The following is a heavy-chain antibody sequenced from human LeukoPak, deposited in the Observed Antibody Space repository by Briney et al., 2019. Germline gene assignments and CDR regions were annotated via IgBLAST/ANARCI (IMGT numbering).Heavy chain of an antibody. Sequence: APVKVSCKVSGYTLTELSMHWVRQPTGKGREWMGGFDPEDGETIYAQKFQGRVTMTEDTSTDTAYMELSSLRSEDTAVYYCATVDSSGWYEASFDYWGQGTLVTVSS. J-gene: IGHJ4*02. CDR3: ATVDSSGWYEASFDY. D-gene: IGHD6-19*01. CDR1: GYTLTELS. CDR2: FDPEDGET. V-gene: IGHV1-24*01.